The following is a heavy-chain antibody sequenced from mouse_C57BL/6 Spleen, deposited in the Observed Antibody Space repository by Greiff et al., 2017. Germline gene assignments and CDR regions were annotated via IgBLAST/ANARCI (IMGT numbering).Heavy chain of an antibody. J-gene: IGHJ4*01. CDR2: IHPNSGST. V-gene: IGHV1-64*01. Sequence: QVQLQQPGAELVKPGASVKLSCKASGYTFTSYWLHWVKQRPGQGLEWIGMIHPNSGSTNYNEKFKSKATLTVDKSSSTAYMQLSSLTSEDSAVYYCARSSYYAMDDWGQGTSVTVSS. CDR3: ARSSYYAMDD. CDR1: GYTFTSYW.